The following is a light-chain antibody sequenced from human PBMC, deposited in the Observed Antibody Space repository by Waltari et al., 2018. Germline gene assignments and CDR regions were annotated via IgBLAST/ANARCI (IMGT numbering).Light chain of an antibody. CDR3: QHYSHSSPWT. Sequence: DIQMTQSPSTLSASVGDRVTITCRASQSVSDWLAWYHQKPGKAPELLSFDVSTLKSGGPSRFSGRGSGAEFTLTISSLQPDDFATYCCQHYSHSSPWTFGQGTKVEIK. J-gene: IGKJ1*01. CDR1: QSVSDW. V-gene: IGKV1-5*01. CDR2: DVS.